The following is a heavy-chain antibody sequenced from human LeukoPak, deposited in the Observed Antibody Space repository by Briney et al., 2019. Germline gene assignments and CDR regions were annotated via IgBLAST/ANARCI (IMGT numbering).Heavy chain of an antibody. CDR2: ISYDGSNK. CDR1: GFTFSSYG. Sequence: PGGSLRLSCAASGFTFSSYGMHWVRQAPGKGLEWVAVISYDGSNKYYADSVKSRFTISRDNSKNTLYLQMNSLRAEDTAVYYCAKSMVRGVSHYYFDYWGQGTLVTVSS. D-gene: IGHD3-10*01. CDR3: AKSMVRGVSHYYFDY. J-gene: IGHJ4*02. V-gene: IGHV3-30*18.